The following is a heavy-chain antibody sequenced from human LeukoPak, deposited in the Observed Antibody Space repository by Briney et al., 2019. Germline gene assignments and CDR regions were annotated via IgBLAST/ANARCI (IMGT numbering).Heavy chain of an antibody. CDR1: GYTFTSYY. CDR3: ARGYCSGNSCYYFDY. V-gene: IGHV1-46*01. CDR2: INPSGGST. Sequence: GASVKVSCKASGYTFTSYYMHWVRQAPGQGLEWMGIINPSGGSTSYAQKFQGRVTMTRDTSTSTVYMGLSSLRSEDTAVYFCARGYCSGNSCYYFDYWGQGTLVTVSS. J-gene: IGHJ4*02. D-gene: IGHD2-15*01.